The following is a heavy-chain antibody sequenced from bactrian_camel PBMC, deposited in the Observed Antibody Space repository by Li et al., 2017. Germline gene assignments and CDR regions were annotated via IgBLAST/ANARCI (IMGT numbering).Heavy chain of an antibody. J-gene: IGHJ4*01. CDR2: INSAGAA. V-gene: IGHV3S40*01. CDR1: ALTLSSAD. Sequence: VQLVESGGGLVQAGGSLRLSCASSALTLSSADVNWVRQAPGKGLEWVSRINSAGAAWYTESVVGRFTASRDDAKNTAYLQMNSLETEDTAVYYCAAGLRFWAQGTQVTVS. CDR3: AAGLRF. D-gene: IGHD3*01.